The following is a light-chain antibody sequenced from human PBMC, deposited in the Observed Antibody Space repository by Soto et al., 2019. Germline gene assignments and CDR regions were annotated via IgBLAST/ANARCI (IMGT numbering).Light chain of an antibody. CDR3: QHYYSTPPT. Sequence: DIVMTQSPDSLAVSLGERATINCKSSQSVLYSSNNKNYLAWYQQKPGQHPKLLIYWASTRESGVPDRVSGSGSGSGFTRSISILQVEDVAVYDCQHYYSTPPTFGQGTKVEIK. CDR2: WAS. CDR1: QSVLYSSNNKNY. V-gene: IGKV4-1*01. J-gene: IGKJ1*01.